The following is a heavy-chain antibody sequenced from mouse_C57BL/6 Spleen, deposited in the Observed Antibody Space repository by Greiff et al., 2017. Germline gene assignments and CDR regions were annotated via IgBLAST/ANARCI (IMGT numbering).Heavy chain of an antibody. CDR1: GFTFSSYA. V-gene: IGHV5-4*01. D-gene: IGHD1-1*01. CDR3: ARDYYGSSWYFDV. CDR2: ISDGGSYT. J-gene: IGHJ1*03. Sequence: EVMLVESGGGLVKPGGSLKLSCAASGFTFSSYAMSWVRQTPEKRLEWVATISDGGSYTYYPDNVKGRFTISRDNAKNNLYLQMSHLKSEDTAMYYCARDYYGSSWYFDVWGTGTTVTVSS.